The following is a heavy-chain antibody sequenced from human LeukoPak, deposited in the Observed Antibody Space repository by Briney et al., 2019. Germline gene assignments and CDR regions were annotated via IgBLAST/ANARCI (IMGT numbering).Heavy chain of an antibody. D-gene: IGHD6-13*01. J-gene: IGHJ4*02. CDR2: ISYDGSNK. CDR3: AKDSSSFYYFDY. CDR1: GFTFSSYS. Sequence: GGSLRLSCAASGFTFSSYSMNWVRQAPGKGLEWVAVISYDGSNKYYADSVKGRFTISRDNSKNTLYLQMNSLRAEDTAVYYCAKDSSSFYYFDYWGQGTLGTVSS. V-gene: IGHV3-30*18.